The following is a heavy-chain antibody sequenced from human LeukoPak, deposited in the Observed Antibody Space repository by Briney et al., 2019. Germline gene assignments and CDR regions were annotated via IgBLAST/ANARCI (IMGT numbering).Heavy chain of an antibody. D-gene: IGHD3-22*01. V-gene: IGHV4-38-2*02. CDR3: ARDRRITMIVVVIQYFDY. CDR2: IYHSGST. Sequence: SETLSLTCTVSGYSISSGYYWGWIRQPPGKGLEWIGSIYHSGSTYYNPSLKSRVTISVDTSKNQFSLKLSSVTAADTAVYYCARDRRITMIVVVIQYFDYWGQGTLVTVSS. J-gene: IGHJ4*02. CDR1: GYSISSGYY.